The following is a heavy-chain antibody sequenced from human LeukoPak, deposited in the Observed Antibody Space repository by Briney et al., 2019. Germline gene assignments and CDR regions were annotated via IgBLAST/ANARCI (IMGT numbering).Heavy chain of an antibody. CDR3: ARAGLLWLGEFAIMDV. D-gene: IGHD3-10*01. J-gene: IGHJ6*02. V-gene: IGHV1-8*01. Sequence: ASVKVSCKASGYTFTRYDINWLRQPTGQGLEWMGWINPNNGNTGYAQKFQGRVTMTRNTSISTAYMELSSRRSEDTAVYYCARAGLLWLGEFAIMDVWGQGTTVTVFS. CDR2: INPNNGNT. CDR1: GYTFTRYD.